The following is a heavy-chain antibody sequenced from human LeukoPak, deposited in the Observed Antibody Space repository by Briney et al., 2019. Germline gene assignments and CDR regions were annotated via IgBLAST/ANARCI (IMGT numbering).Heavy chain of an antibody. D-gene: IGHD3-16*02. V-gene: IGHV3-74*01. CDR1: KFTFSDYS. CDR2: INSDGSST. J-gene: IGHJ4*02. Sequence: GGSLRLSCAASKFTFSDYSMSWVRQAPGKGLVWVSRINSDGSSTSYADSVKGRFTISRDNAKNTLYLQMNSLRAEDTAVYYCARESYDYVWGSYRFNDYWGQGTLVTVSS. CDR3: ARESYDYVWGSYRFNDY.